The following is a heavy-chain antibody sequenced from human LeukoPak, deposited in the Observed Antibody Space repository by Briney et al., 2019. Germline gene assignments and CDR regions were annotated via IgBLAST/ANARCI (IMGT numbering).Heavy chain of an antibody. CDR2: ISAYNGNT. CDR3: ARGGSSSWYEILPFDY. D-gene: IGHD6-13*01. J-gene: IGHJ4*02. V-gene: IGHV1-18*01. CDR1: GYTFTSYG. Sequence: ASVKVSCKASGYTFTSYGISWVRQAPGQGLEWMGWISAYNGNTNYAQKLQGGVTMTTDTSTSTAYMELRSLRSDDTAVYYCARGGSSSWYEILPFDYWGQGTLVTVSS.